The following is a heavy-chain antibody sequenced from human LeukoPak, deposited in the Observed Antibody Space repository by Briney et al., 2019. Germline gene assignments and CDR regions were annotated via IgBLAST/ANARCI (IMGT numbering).Heavy chain of an antibody. V-gene: IGHV3-48*03. CDR3: AKRSDGYSNGYYFDH. D-gene: IGHD3-22*01. CDR2: ISSSGSTM. CDR1: GSTAGRAE. Sequence: SGGSLTLVRVLSGSTAGRAEARSVRQAPGKGLEWVSYISSSGSTMYYADSVKGRFTISRDNAKNSLYLEKNSLRGEDTALYYCAKRSDGYSNGYYFDHWGQGTPVTVSS. J-gene: IGHJ4*02.